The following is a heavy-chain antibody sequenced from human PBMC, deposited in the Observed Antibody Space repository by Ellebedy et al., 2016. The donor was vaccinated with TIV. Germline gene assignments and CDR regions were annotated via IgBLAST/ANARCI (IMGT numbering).Heavy chain of an antibody. CDR3: ARGPNRLYFGY. J-gene: IGHJ4*02. CDR1: GGSVSSGSYY. Sequence: SETLSLTXTVSGGSVSSGSYYWSWIRQPPGKGLEWIGYIYYSGSTNYNPSLKSRVTISVDTSKNQFSLKLSSVTAADSAVYYCARGPNRLYFGYWGQGTLVTVSS. V-gene: IGHV4-61*01. CDR2: IYYSGST.